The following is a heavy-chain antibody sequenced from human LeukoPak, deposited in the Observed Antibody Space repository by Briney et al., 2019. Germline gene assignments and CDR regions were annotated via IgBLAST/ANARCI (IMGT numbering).Heavy chain of an antibody. D-gene: IGHD1-26*01. Sequence: PSETLSLTCTVSGGSVTAHYWSWIRQPPGKGLEWIGEINHSGSTNYNPSLKSRVTISVDTSKNQFSLKLNSVTAADTAVYYCARVLSGSYGYWGQGTLVTVSS. CDR3: ARVLSGSYGY. J-gene: IGHJ4*02. CDR2: INHSGST. V-gene: IGHV4-34*01. CDR1: GGSVTAHY.